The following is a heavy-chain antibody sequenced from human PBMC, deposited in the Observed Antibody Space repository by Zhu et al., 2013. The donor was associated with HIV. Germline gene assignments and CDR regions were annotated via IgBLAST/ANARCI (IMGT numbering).Heavy chain of an antibody. D-gene: IGHD3-3*01. Sequence: VQLLESGGGLVQPGGSLRLSCAASGFTFSSYAMSWVRQAPGKGLEWVSAISGSGGSTYYAGSVKGRFTISRDNSKNTLYLQMNSLRAEDTAVYYCAKVGYYDFWSGYYFDYWGQGTLVTVSS. CDR3: AKVGYYDFWSGYYFDY. V-gene: IGHV3-23*01. J-gene: IGHJ4*02. CDR1: GFTFSSYA. CDR2: ISGSGGST.